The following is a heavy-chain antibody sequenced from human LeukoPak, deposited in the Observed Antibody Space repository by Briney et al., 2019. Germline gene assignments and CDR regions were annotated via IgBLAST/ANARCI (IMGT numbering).Heavy chain of an antibody. CDR1: GYTFTSYG. Sequence: GASVKVSCKASGYTFTSYGISWVRQAPGQGLEWMGWISAYNGNTNYAQKLQGRVTMTTDTSTSTAYMELRSLRSDDTAVYYCARDLSLELGPDWFDPRGQGTLVTVSS. V-gene: IGHV1-18*01. CDR3: ARDLSLELGPDWFDP. D-gene: IGHD1-7*01. CDR2: ISAYNGNT. J-gene: IGHJ5*02.